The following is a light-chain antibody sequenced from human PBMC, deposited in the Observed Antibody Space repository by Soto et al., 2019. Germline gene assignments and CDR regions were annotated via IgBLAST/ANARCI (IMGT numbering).Light chain of an antibody. V-gene: IGKV3-15*01. CDR3: QQYNNWPRT. CDR1: QSVSSN. J-gene: IGKJ1*01. Sequence: EIVMTQSPATLSVSPGERATLSCRASQSVSSNLAWYQQKPGQAPRLLIYGASTRATGIPARFSGSGSGTEFTLTISSLQSEDFAVYYCQQYNNWPRTFGHGTTV. CDR2: GAS.